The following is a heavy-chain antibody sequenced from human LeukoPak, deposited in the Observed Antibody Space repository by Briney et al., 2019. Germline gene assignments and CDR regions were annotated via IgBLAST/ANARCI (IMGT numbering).Heavy chain of an antibody. D-gene: IGHD5-18*01. CDR2: IYSSGSA. CDR3: ARANTAMVRMKGWFDP. Sequence: SETLSLTCTVSGGSISSYYWNWIRQPAGKGLEWIGRIYSSGSAHYNPSLQSRVTMSVDTPKNQFSLKLGSLTAADTAAYYCARANTAMVRMKGWFDPWGQGTLVTVSS. J-gene: IGHJ5*02. CDR1: GGSISSYY. V-gene: IGHV4-4*07.